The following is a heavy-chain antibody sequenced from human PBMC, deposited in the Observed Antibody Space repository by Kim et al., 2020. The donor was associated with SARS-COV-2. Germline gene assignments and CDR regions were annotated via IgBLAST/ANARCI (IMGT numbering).Heavy chain of an antibody. D-gene: IGHD3-10*01. Sequence: SETLSLTCTVSGGSISSSSYYWDWIRQPPGKGLEWIGSIYYSGSTYYNPSLKSRVTISVDTSKNQFSLKLSSVTAADTAVYYCARHRVVVRGVYAFDIWGQGTVVTVSS. J-gene: IGHJ3*02. CDR3: ARHRVVVRGVYAFDI. CDR1: GGSISSSSYY. CDR2: IYYSGST. V-gene: IGHV4-39*01.